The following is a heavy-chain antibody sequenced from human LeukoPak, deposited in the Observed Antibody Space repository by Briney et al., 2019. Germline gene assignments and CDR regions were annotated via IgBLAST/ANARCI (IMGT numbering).Heavy chain of an antibody. Sequence: SETLSLTCAVYGGSFSGYYWSWIRQPPRKGLEWIGEINHSGSTNYNPSLKSRVTISVDTSKNQFSLKLSSVTAADTAVYYCASWAYSYGPYYFDYWGQGTLVTVSS. J-gene: IGHJ4*02. CDR2: INHSGST. D-gene: IGHD5-18*01. CDR1: GGSFSGYY. CDR3: ASWAYSYGPYYFDY. V-gene: IGHV4-34*01.